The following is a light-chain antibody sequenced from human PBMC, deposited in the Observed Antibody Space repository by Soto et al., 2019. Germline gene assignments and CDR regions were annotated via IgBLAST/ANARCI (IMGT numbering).Light chain of an antibody. CDR2: AAS. Sequence: AIQMTQSPSSLSASVGDRVTITCRASQGIRNDLGWYQQKPGKAPKLLIYAASSLQSGVPSRFSGRGSGTDSTLTISSLQPEDFATYYCLQDYNCPLTFGGGTKVEIK. V-gene: IGKV1-6*01. CDR3: LQDYNCPLT. CDR1: QGIRND. J-gene: IGKJ4*01.